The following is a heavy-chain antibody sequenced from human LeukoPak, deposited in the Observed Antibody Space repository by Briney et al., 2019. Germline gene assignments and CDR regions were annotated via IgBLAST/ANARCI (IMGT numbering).Heavy chain of an antibody. J-gene: IGHJ4*02. CDR2: INPNSGGT. V-gene: IGHV1-2*02. CDR3: AGLSGYDPYYFDY. CDR1: GYSFTGYY. Sequence: GASMKVSCKASGYSFTGYYMHWVRQAPRQELEWMGCINPNSGGTDYAQKFQGRVTMTRDTSISTAYMELSRLTSDDTAVYYCAGLSGYDPYYFDYWGQGTLVAVSS. D-gene: IGHD5-12*01.